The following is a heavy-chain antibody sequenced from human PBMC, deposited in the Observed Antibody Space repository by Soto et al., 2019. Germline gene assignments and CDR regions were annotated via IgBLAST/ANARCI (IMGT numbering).Heavy chain of an antibody. CDR2: INQSPST. J-gene: IGHJ6*01. D-gene: IGHD2-2*01. Sequence: SETLSLTCAVYGGTFCGYYWSWLRKPPGKGIQCIAEINQSPSTNYNPSLKSQVTISVDTSKNQFSLKLSSVTAADTAVYYCARNRYQLHGDYYGMDVWGQGTTLTVSS. V-gene: IGHV4-34*01. CDR3: ARNRYQLHGDYYGMDV. CDR1: GGTFCGYY.